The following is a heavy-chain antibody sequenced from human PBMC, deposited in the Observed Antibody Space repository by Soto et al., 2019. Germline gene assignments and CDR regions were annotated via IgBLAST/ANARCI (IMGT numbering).Heavy chain of an antibody. CDR2: IYYSGST. J-gene: IGHJ4*02. Sequence: TLSLTGTVSVGSISSGGYYWSWILQHPGKGLEWIGYIYYSGSTYYNPSLKSRATISVDTCKNQFSLKLSSVTAADTAVYYCARVGAVAGRGVYFDYWGQGTLVTVSS. D-gene: IGHD6-19*01. V-gene: IGHV4-31*03. CDR3: ARVGAVAGRGVYFDY. CDR1: VGSISSGGYY.